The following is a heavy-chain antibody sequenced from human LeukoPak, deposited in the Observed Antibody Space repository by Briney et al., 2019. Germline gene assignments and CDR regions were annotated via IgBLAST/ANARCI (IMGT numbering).Heavy chain of an antibody. V-gene: IGHV3-48*03. CDR2: ISSSDSTI. Sequence: GGSLRLSCAASGFTFSSYEMHWVRQAPGKGLEWVSYISSSDSTIYYADSVKGRFTISRDNAKNSLYLQMNSLRAEDTAVYYCARAGRGDYMDVWGKGTTVTISS. J-gene: IGHJ6*03. CDR1: GFTFSSYE. CDR3: ARAGRGDYMDV.